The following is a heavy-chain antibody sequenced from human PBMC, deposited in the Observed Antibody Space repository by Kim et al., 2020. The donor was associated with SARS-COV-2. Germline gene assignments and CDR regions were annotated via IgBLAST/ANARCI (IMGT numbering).Heavy chain of an antibody. CDR1: GFTFSSYS. D-gene: IGHD3-10*01. CDR2: ISSSSSYI. Sequence: GGSLRLSCAASGFTFSSYSMNWVRQAPGKGLEWVSSISSSSSYIYYADSVKGRFTISRDNAKNSLYLQMNSLRAEDTAVYYCARDGMSITMVRGVIIGDFDYYGMDVWGQGTTVTVSS. J-gene: IGHJ6*02. V-gene: IGHV3-21*01. CDR3: ARDGMSITMVRGVIIGDFDYYGMDV.